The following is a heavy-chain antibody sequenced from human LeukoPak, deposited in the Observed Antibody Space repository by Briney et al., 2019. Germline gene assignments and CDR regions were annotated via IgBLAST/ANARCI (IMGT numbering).Heavy chain of an antibody. CDR1: GGSISRYY. J-gene: IGHJ4*02. V-gene: IGHV4-59*08. CDR2: IYNSEIT. CDR3: ARRNWGSSFDS. Sequence: SETLSLTCTGSGGSISRYYWSWIRQPPGKGLEWIGYIYNSEITSYNPSLNSRVTMSADTSKNQFSLKLSSVTAADTAVYYCARRNWGSSFDSWGQGTLVTVSS. D-gene: IGHD7-27*01.